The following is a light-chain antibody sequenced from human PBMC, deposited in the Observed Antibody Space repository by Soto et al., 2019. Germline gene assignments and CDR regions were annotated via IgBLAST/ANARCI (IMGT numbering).Light chain of an antibody. CDR2: GAS. V-gene: IGKV3-20*01. J-gene: IGKJ5*01. CDR3: QQYNNWPIT. Sequence: EILLTQSPGTLSLSPGERAILSCRASQSLSNRYFAWYQQMPGRAPRLLIHGASSRAAGIPERFSGSGSGTDFTLTINRLEPEDFAVYYCQQYNNWPITFGQGTRLEI. CDR1: QSLSNRY.